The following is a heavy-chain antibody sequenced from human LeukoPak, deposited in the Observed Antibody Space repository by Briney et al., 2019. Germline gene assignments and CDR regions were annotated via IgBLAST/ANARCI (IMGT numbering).Heavy chain of an antibody. J-gene: IGHJ4*02. CDR2: IYYSGST. D-gene: IGHD5-18*01. V-gene: IGHV4-59*08. CDR1: GGSISSYY. Sequence: SETLSLTCTVSGGSISSYYWSWIRQPPGKGLEWIGYIYYSGSTNYNPSLKSRVTISVDTSKNQFSLKLSSVTAADTAAYYCARHGPDTAMVGDFDYWGQGTLVTVSS. CDR3: ARHGPDTAMVGDFDY.